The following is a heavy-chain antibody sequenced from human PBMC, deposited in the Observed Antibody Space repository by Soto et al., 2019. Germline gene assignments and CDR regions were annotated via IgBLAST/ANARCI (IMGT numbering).Heavy chain of an antibody. Sequence: EVQLLESGGGLVQPGGSLRLSCAASGFTFSSYVMSWVRQAPGKGLEWVSAISGSGGSTYYADSVKGRFTISRDNSKNTMYLQMNSQRAEDTAVYYCAKDLSFRGLRDYWGQGTLVTVSS. J-gene: IGHJ4*02. CDR1: GFTFSSYV. CDR2: ISGSGGST. V-gene: IGHV3-23*01. CDR3: AKDLSFRGLRDY. D-gene: IGHD3-10*01.